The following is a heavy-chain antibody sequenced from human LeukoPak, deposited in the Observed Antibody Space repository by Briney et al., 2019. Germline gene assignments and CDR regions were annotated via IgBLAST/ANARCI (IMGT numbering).Heavy chain of an antibody. V-gene: IGHV4-59*08. CDR1: GGSISSYH. Sequence: SETLSLTCTVSGGSISSYHWSWIRQPPGKGLEWIGYIYYSGSTNYNPSLKSRVTISVDTSKNQFSLKLSSVTAADTAVYYCASSLRVTKGKFDYWGQGTLVTVSS. D-gene: IGHD4-17*01. J-gene: IGHJ4*02. CDR3: ASSLRVTKGKFDY. CDR2: IYYSGST.